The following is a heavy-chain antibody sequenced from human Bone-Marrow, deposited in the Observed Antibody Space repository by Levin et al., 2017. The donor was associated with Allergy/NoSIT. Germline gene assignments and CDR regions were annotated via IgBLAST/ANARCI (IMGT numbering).Heavy chain of an antibody. D-gene: IGHD3-3*01. Sequence: ESGPTLVKPTQTLTLTCSFSGFSLTRSEVAVGWIRQPPGKALEWLAIIHWDDYKRYRPSLRSRLSITKDTSKNQVVLTMTNMDPEDTATYYCARYYDFWSVSYPRSADVWGQGTTVTVSS. J-gene: IGHJ6*02. V-gene: IGHV2-5*02. CDR3: ARYYDFWSVSYPRSADV. CDR2: IHWDDYK. CDR1: GFSLTRSEVA.